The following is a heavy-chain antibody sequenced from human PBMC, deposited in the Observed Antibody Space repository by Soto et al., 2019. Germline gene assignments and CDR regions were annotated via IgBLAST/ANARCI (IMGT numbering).Heavy chain of an antibody. CDR2: IIPMLDIT. CDR3: ARDLAVGWFDP. CDR1: GGTFSNHI. D-gene: IGHD2-2*01. Sequence: GASVKVSCKASGGTFSNHIITWVRQAPGQGPEWMGRIIPMLDITNYAQKFQGRVTMTTDTSTSTAYMELRSLRSDDTAVYYCARDLAVGWFDPWGQGTLVTVSS. J-gene: IGHJ5*02. V-gene: IGHV1-69*04.